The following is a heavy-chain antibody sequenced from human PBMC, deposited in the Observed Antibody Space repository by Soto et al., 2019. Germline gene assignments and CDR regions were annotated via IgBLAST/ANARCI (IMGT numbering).Heavy chain of an antibody. V-gene: IGHV5-51*01. CDR3: ATTLIYDTSGFVSDY. Sequence: GESLKISCKASGDSFTTYWIGWVRQMPGKGLEWMGIIFPGDSDTRYSPSLQGQVTISADKSISTAYLQWSSLTAADTGIYYCATTLIYDTSGFVSDYWGQGNQVTVSS. CDR1: GDSFTTYW. CDR2: IFPGDSDT. J-gene: IGHJ4*02. D-gene: IGHD3-22*01.